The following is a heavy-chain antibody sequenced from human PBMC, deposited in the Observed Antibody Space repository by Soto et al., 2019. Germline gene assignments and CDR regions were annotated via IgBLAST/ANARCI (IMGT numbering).Heavy chain of an antibody. CDR2: IKQDGSEK. J-gene: IGHJ4*02. V-gene: IGHV3-7*01. D-gene: IGHD6-13*01. CDR3: ARDPYSSSWYFLNLFDY. Sequence: PGGSLRLSCAASGFTFSSYWMSWVRQAPGKGLEWVANIKQDGSEKYYVDSVKGRFTISRDNAKNSLYLQMNSLRAEDTAVYYCARDPYSSSWYFLNLFDYWGQGTLVTVSS. CDR1: GFTFSSYW.